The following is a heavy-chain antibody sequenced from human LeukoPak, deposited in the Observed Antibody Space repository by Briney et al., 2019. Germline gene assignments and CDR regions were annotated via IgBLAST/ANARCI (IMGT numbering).Heavy chain of an antibody. V-gene: IGHV1-69*13. J-gene: IGHJ6*02. D-gene: IGHD2-2*01. CDR2: IIPKFGTA. CDR1: GGTFSSYT. Sequence: SVKVSCEASGGTFSSYTISWVRQAPGQGLEWMGGIIPKFGTAKYAQKFQDGVTITADESTSTAYMELSSLRSEDTAVYYCARGYCSSTSCYSYYYGMDVWGRGTTVTVSS. CDR3: ARGYCSSTSCYSYYYGMDV.